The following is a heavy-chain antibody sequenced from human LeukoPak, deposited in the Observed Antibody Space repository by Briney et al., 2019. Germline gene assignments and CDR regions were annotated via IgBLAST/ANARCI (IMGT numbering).Heavy chain of an antibody. J-gene: IGHJ4*02. CDR2: IYYSGST. CDR1: GGSISSYY. Sequence: SETLSHTCTVSGGSISSYYWSWIRQPPGKGLEWIGYIYYSGSTNYNPSLKSRVTISVDTSKNQFSLKLSSVTAADTAVYYCARSEPDYFDYWGQGTLVTVSS. CDR3: ARSEPDYFDY. V-gene: IGHV4-59*01. D-gene: IGHD1-14*01.